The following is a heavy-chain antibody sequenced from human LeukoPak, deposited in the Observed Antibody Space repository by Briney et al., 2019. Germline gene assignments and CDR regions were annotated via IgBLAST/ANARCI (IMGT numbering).Heavy chain of an antibody. CDR3: ARVPHGDYFDY. CDR1: GFTFSTYG. CDR2: IWYDGSKT. V-gene: IGHV3-33*01. D-gene: IGHD4-17*01. Sequence: GGSLRLSCVASGFTFSTYGMHWVRQAPGKGLEWVAVIWYDGSKTYYAESVKGRFTISRDNSKSTLYLQMSSLRAEDTAVYYCARVPHGDYFDYWGQGTLVTVSS. J-gene: IGHJ4*02.